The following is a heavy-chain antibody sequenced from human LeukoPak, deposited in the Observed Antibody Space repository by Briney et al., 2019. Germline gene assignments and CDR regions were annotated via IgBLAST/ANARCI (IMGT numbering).Heavy chain of an antibody. D-gene: IGHD3-22*01. CDR3: AKGHYDSSGYTYSD. CDR1: GFTFSSYG. V-gene: IGHV3-30*18. J-gene: IGHJ4*02. CDR2: ISYDGSNK. Sequence: GGSLRLSCAASGFTFSSYGMHWVRQAPGKGLEWVAVISYDGSNKYYADSVKGRFTISRDNPKNTLYLQMNSLRAEDTAVYYCAKGHYDSSGYTYSDWGQGTLVTVSS.